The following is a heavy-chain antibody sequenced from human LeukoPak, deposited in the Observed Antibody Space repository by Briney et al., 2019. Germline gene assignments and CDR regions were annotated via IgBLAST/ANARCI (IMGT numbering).Heavy chain of an antibody. CDR3: ARATRIVGGDRQAFDI. V-gene: IGHV1-2*02. Sequence: ASVKVSCKASGYTFTDHYMHRVRQAPGQGLEWMGWINPNSGDTKDAQKFQGRVTMTRDTSINTAYMELSGLRSDDTAVYYCARATRIVGGDRQAFDIWGHGTMVTVSS. CDR1: GYTFTDHY. D-gene: IGHD1-26*01. CDR2: INPNSGDT. J-gene: IGHJ3*02.